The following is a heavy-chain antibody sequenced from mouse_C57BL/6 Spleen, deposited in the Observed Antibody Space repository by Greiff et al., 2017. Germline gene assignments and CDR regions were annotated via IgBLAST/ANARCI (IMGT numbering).Heavy chain of an antibody. J-gene: IGHJ2*01. D-gene: IGHD6-1*01. Sequence: QVQLQQSGAELVKPGASVKISCKASGYAFSSYWMNWVKQRPGKGLEWIGQIYPGDGDTNYNGKFKGKATLTADKSSSTAYMQLSSLTSEDSAVYFCGRVAAENYFDYWGQGTTLTVSS. CDR3: GRVAAENYFDY. V-gene: IGHV1-80*01. CDR2: IYPGDGDT. CDR1: GYAFSSYW.